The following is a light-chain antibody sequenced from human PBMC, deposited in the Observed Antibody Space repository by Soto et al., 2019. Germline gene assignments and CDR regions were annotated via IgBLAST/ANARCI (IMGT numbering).Light chain of an antibody. CDR2: GAS. CDR1: QSVSSN. V-gene: IGKV3-15*01. Sequence: EIVMTQSPATLSVSPGERATLSCRASQSVSSNLAWYQQKPGQAPRLLIYGASTRATGIPARFSGSGSGTEFTLTISSLQSEDFXVYYCQQYNNWPLTFGGGTKVEIK. J-gene: IGKJ4*01. CDR3: QQYNNWPLT.